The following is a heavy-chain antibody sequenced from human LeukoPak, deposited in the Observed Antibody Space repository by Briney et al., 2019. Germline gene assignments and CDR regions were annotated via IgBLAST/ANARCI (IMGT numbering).Heavy chain of an antibody. J-gene: IGHJ4*02. V-gene: IGHV3-30*18. CDR3: AKPKFSVLWFFDY. D-gene: IGHD3-9*01. CDR2: ISYDGYNE. Sequence: GGSLRLSCAASGFTFNNYAMHWVRQSPGRGLEWLAFISYDGYNEDYADSVRGRFSISRDNSKNTLYLQMSSLRPEDTAVYYCAKPKFSVLWFFDYWGQGSLVTVSS. CDR1: GFTFNNYA.